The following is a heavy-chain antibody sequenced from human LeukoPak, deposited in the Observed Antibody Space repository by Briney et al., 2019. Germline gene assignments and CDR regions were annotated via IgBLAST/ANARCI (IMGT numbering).Heavy chain of an antibody. J-gene: IGHJ4*02. CDR2: INPNSGGT. V-gene: IGHV1-2*04. CDR1: GYTFTGYY. Sequence: ASVKVSCKASGYTFTGYYMHWVRQAPGQGLEWMGWINPNSGGTNYAQKFQGWVTMTRDTSISTAYMELSRLRSDDTAVYYCARAGLEAGSPYYYDSSGYYGCDYWGQGTLVTVSS. D-gene: IGHD3-22*01. CDR3: ARAGLEAGSPYYYDSSGYYGCDY.